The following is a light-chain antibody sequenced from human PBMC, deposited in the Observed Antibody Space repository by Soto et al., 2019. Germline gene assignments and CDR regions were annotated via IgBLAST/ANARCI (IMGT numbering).Light chain of an antibody. CDR2: RTS. CDR3: QQYDSSPLT. CDR1: QSVPSNY. Sequence: EIVLTQSPGTVSLSPGERATLSCRASQSVPSNYLAWYQQKPGQAPRLVIYRTSFRPTGIPDRFSGSGSGTDFTLTISRLEPEDFAVYYCQQYDSSPLTFGPGTKVDIK. V-gene: IGKV3-20*01. J-gene: IGKJ3*01.